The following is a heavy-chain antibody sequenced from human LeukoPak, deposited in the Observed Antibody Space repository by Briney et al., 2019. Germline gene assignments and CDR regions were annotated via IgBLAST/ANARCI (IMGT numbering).Heavy chain of an antibody. J-gene: IGHJ5*02. CDR1: GYSISSGYY. Sequence: SETLSLTCAVSGYSISSGYYWAWIRQTPERGLEWIGSIYHSGNTYYSPSLKSRVTISVDTSKNQFSLELSSATAADTAVYYCARDPALTFNWFDPWGQGILVTVSS. V-gene: IGHV4-38-2*02. CDR2: IYHSGNT. D-gene: IGHD2-21*02. CDR3: ARDPALTFNWFDP.